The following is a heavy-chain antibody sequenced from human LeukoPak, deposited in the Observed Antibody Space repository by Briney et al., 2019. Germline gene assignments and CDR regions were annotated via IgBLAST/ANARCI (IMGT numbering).Heavy chain of an antibody. Sequence: GGSLRLSCAASGFTFSSYGMAWVRQAPGKGLEWVSSINAGGGATYYADSVKGRFTISRDNAKNSLYLQMNSLRAEDTAVYYCAKDWTGSKPFDLWGRGTLVTVSS. V-gene: IGHV3-23*01. D-gene: IGHD3/OR15-3a*01. J-gene: IGHJ2*01. CDR1: GFTFSSYG. CDR2: INAGGGAT. CDR3: AKDWTGSKPFDL.